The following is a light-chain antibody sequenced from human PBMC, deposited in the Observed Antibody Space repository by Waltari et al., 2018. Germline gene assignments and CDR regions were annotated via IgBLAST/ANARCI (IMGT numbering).Light chain of an antibody. CDR1: SSGFGTYNL. CDR2: EGS. V-gene: IGLV2-23*01. CDR3: CSYAGSSTVV. J-gene: IGLJ2*01. Sequence: QSALAQPASVSGSPGPSITISCTGPSSGFGTYNLVSGYQQPPGRAPKVLIYEGSERPSGVSSRFSGSKSGNTASLTISGLQAEDEADYYCCSYAGSSTVVFGGGTRLTVL.